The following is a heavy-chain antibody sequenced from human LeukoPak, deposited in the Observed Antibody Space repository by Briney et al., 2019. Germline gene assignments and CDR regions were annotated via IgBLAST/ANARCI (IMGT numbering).Heavy chain of an antibody. J-gene: IGHJ4*02. CDR1: GYIFTNYW. Sequence: GESLKISCNGSGYIFTNYWTGWVRQMPGKGLEWMGIIYPGDSDTRYSPSFQGQVTISADKSISTAYLQWSSLKASDTAIYYCARRLRNYYDTSGYDYWGQGTLVTVSS. V-gene: IGHV5-51*01. CDR3: ARRLRNYYDTSGYDY. CDR2: IYPGDSDT. D-gene: IGHD3-22*01.